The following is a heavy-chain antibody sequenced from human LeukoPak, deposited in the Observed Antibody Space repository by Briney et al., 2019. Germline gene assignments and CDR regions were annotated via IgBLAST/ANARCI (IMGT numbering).Heavy chain of an antibody. Sequence: ASVKVSCKASGYTFTSYYMHWVRQAPGQGLEWMGIINPSGGSTSYAQKFQGRVTMTRDTSTSTVYMELSSLRSEDTAVYYCARDPEQWLVIAVVYGMDVWGQGTTVTVSS. CDR1: GYTFTSYY. CDR3: ARDPEQWLVIAVVYGMDV. J-gene: IGHJ6*02. CDR2: INPSGGST. D-gene: IGHD6-19*01. V-gene: IGHV1-46*01.